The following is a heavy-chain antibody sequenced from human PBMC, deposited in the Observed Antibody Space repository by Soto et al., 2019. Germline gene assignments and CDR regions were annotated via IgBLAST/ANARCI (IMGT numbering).Heavy chain of an antibody. CDR1: GYTFTGYY. CDR3: ARDSGPDIVVVPAGMDV. Sequence: QVQLVQSGAEVKKPGASVKVSCKASGYTFTGYYMHWVRQAPGQGLERRGWINPNSGGTNNEQKFQGGVPMNRDSAGSTAYIELSRLRSDDTAVYYCARDSGPDIVVVPAGMDVWGQGTTVTVSS. J-gene: IGHJ6*02. D-gene: IGHD2-2*01. CDR2: INPNSGGT. V-gene: IGHV1-2*02.